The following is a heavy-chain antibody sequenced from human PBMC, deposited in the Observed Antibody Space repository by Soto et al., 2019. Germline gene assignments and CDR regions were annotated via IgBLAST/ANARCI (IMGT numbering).Heavy chain of an antibody. CDR1: GFSLSTSGVA. V-gene: IGHV2-5*02. Sequence: QITLKESGPTLVKPTQTLTLTCTFSGFSLSTSGVAVGWMRQPPRKALEWLALIYCDDDKRYSPSMKGRLTITRDTSKNQVVLIMTNMDPEDTATYYCAHRLTATAFDIWGQGTMVTVSS. CDR3: AHRLTATAFDI. J-gene: IGHJ3*02. D-gene: IGHD2-21*02. CDR2: IYCDDDK.